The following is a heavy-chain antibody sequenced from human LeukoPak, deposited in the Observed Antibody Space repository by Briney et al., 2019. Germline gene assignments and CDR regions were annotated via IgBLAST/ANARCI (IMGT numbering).Heavy chain of an antibody. CDR1: GDSVSINSAA. J-gene: IGHJ5*02. D-gene: IGHD6-19*01. Sequence: SQTLSLTCAISGDSVSINSAAWNWLRQSPSRGLEWLGRTYYRSKWYNDYAVSVKSRITINPDTSKNQFSLKLSSVTAADTAVYYCARHQYSSGWYEINWFDPWGQGTLVTVSS. V-gene: IGHV6-1*01. CDR3: ARHQYSSGWYEINWFDP. CDR2: TYYRSKWYN.